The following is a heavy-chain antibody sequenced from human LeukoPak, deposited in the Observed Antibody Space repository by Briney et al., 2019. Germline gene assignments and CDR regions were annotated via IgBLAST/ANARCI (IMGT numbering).Heavy chain of an antibody. V-gene: IGHV3-53*04. CDR1: GXTVSSNY. CDR2: IYSGGST. CDR3: ARVGGSGSYYIHYGMDV. J-gene: IGHJ6*02. D-gene: IGHD3-10*01. Sequence: PGGSLRLSCAASGXTVSSNYMSWVRQAPGKGLEWVSVIYSGGSTYYADSVKGRFTISRHNSKNTLYLQMNSLRAEDAAVYYCARVGGSGSYYIHYGMDVWGQGTTVTVSS.